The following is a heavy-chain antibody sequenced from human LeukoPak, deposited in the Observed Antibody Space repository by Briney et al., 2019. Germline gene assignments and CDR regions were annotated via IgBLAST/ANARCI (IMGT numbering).Heavy chain of an antibody. CDR3: ARHRGPAGPDS. D-gene: IGHD3-10*01. V-gene: IGHV4-39*01. Sequence: SETLSLTCTVSGDSISGSTYYWGWIRQPPGKGLEWIGSIYSSGSTYHNPSLKSRVTISVDTSKNQFSLQLISVTAADTAVYYCARHRGPAGPDSWGQGTLVTVSS. CDR2: IYSSGST. J-gene: IGHJ5*01. CDR1: GDSISGSTYY.